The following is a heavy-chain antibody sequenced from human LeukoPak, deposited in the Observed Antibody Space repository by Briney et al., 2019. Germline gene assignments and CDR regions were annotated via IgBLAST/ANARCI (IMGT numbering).Heavy chain of an antibody. J-gene: IGHJ4*02. CDR3: ARDLLNNYYDSSTLDY. V-gene: IGHV4-39*07. Sequence: SETLSLTCTVSGGSISSSSYYWGWIRQPPGKGLEWIGSIYYSGSTYYNPSLKSRVTISVDTSKNQFSLKLSSVTAADTAVYYCARDLLNNYYDSSTLDYWGQGTWSPSPQ. D-gene: IGHD3-22*01. CDR2: IYYSGST. CDR1: GGSISSSSYY.